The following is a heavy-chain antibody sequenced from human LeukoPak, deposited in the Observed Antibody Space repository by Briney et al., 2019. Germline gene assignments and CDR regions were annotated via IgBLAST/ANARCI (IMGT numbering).Heavy chain of an antibody. V-gene: IGHV1-2*02. CDR2: INPYSGGT. J-gene: IGHJ4*02. D-gene: IGHD2/OR15-2a*01. CDR1: GYSFAGYH. Sequence: ASVKVSCKSSGYSFAGYHMHWVRQAPGQGLEWMGWINPYSGGTYYAQKFQGRVTMTRDTSISTAYMELSRLRSDDTAFYYCARGYVIGATAAACYFDCWGQGTLVTVSS. CDR3: ARGYVIGATAAACYFDC.